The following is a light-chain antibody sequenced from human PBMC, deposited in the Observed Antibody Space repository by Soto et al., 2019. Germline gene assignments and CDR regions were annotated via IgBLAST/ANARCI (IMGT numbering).Light chain of an antibody. V-gene: IGKV1-5*03. CDR1: QSISSW. CDR3: QQYNSYSIT. J-gene: IGKJ5*01. CDR2: KAS. Sequence: DIQMTQSPSTLSASVGDRVTITCRASQSISSWLAWYQQKPGNPPKLLIYKASSLESGVPPRFSGSGSGTEFTLTISSLQPDDFATYYCQQYNSYSITFGQGTRLENK.